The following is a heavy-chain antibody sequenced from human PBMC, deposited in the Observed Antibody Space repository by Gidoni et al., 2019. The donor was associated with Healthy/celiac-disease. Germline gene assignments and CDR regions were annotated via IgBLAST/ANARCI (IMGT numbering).Heavy chain of an antibody. CDR3: AKGMGGWYGSPLDY. CDR2: ISGSGGST. V-gene: IGHV3-23*01. Sequence: EVQLLESGGGLVQPGGSLRLSCAASGFTVSSYAMSWVRQAPGKGLEWVSAISGSGGSTYYADSVKGRFTISRDNSKNTLYLQMDSLRAEDTAVYYCAKGMGGWYGSPLDYWGQGTLVTVSS. D-gene: IGHD6-19*01. J-gene: IGHJ4*02. CDR1: GFTVSSYA.